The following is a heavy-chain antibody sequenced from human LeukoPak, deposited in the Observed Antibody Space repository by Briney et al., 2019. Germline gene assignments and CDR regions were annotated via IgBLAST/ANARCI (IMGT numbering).Heavy chain of an antibody. J-gene: IGHJ4*02. Sequence: GGSLRLSCAASGFTFSSYSMNWVRQAPGKGLEWVSSISSSSSYIYYADSVKGRFTISRDNAKNSLYLQMNSLRAEDTAVYYCARERLRFLEWLLYDFDYWGQGTLVTVSS. CDR2: ISSSSSYI. D-gene: IGHD3-3*01. V-gene: IGHV3-21*01. CDR1: GFTFSSYS. CDR3: ARERLRFLEWLLYDFDY.